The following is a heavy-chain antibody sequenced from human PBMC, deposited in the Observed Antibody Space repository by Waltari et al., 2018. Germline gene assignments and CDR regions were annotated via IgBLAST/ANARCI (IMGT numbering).Heavy chain of an antibody. V-gene: IGHV1-18*01. CDR1: GYTFDSYG. CDR2: IRTYTLNT. J-gene: IGHJ5*01. D-gene: IGHD1-1*01. Sequence: QVQLVQSGNEVKKPGASVRVSCKTSGYTFDSYGFSWVRQAPGQGLEWRGWIRTYTLNTDYSPNFHGRLSLTTDTATRTDYMELRNLRSDDTAIYYCARDWQDGGSWYNDSWGQGTLVTVSS. CDR3: ARDWQDGGSWYNDS.